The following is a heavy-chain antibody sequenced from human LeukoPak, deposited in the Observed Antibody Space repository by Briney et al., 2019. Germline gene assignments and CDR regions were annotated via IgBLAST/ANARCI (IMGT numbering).Heavy chain of an antibody. V-gene: IGHV3-33*06. CDR2: IWYDGSNE. J-gene: IGHJ4*02. CDR3: AKDFSYYDSSGSGPDC. D-gene: IGHD3-22*01. CDR1: GFPFSSYG. Sequence: PGRSLRLSCAASGFPFSSYGMHWVRQAPGRGLEWVAIIWYDGSNEYYADSVKGRFTISRDNSKNTLYLQMNSLRVEDTAVYYCAKDFSYYDSSGSGPDCWGQGTLVTVSS.